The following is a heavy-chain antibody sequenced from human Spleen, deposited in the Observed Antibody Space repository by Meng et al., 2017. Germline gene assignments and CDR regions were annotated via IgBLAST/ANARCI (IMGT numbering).Heavy chain of an antibody. J-gene: IGHJ4*02. CDR1: GFTFSSYG. V-gene: IGHV3-33*01. CDR2: IWYDGSNK. Sequence: GESLKISCAASGFTFSSYGMHWVRQAPGKGLEWVAVIWYDGSNKYYADSVKGRFTISRDNSKNTLYLQMNSLRTEDTAVYYCARDGGYNFGPNYNFDYWGQGTLVTVSS. CDR3: ARDGGYNFGPNYNFDY. D-gene: IGHD5-18*01.